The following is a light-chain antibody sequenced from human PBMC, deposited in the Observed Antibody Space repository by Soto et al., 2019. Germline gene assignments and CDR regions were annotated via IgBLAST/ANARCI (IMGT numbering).Light chain of an antibody. CDR2: GNS. CDR3: QSYDNSLSVYV. V-gene: IGLV2-14*03. J-gene: IGLJ1*01. Sequence: QSVLTQPASLSGSPGQSITISCTGTSSDIGAYDYVSWFQQHPGKAPKLLIYGNSNRPSGVPDRFSGSKSGTSASLAITGLQAEDEADYYCQSYDNSLSVYVFGTGTKVTVL. CDR1: SSDIGAYDY.